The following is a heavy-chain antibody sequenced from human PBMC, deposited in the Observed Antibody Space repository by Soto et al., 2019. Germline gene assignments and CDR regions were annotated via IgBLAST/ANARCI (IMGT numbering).Heavy chain of an antibody. CDR2: IYYSGST. CDR3: ARDRRGVNYSYMDV. Sequence: PSETLSLTCTVSGGSIRSYYWSWIRQPPGKGLEWIGYIYYSGSTNYNPSLKSRVTISVDTSKNQFSLKLSSVTAADTAVYYCARDRRGVNYSYMDVWGKGTTVTVSS. CDR1: GGSIRSYY. J-gene: IGHJ6*03. V-gene: IGHV4-59*01.